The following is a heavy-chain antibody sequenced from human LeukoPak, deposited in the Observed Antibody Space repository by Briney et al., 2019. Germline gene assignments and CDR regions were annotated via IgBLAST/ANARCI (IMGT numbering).Heavy chain of an antibody. Sequence: SETLSLTCAVYGGSFSGYYWSWIRQPPGKGLEWIGEINHSGSTNYNPSLKSRVTISVDTSKNQFSLKLSSVTAADTAVYYCARDGAAYYYDSSGPSHIWGQGTMVTASS. CDR2: INHSGST. V-gene: IGHV4-34*01. D-gene: IGHD3-22*01. J-gene: IGHJ3*02. CDR3: ARDGAAYYYDSSGPSHI. CDR1: GGSFSGYY.